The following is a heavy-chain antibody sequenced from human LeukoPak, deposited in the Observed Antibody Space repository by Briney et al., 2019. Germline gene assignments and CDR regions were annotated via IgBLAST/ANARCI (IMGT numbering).Heavy chain of an antibody. Sequence: PGGSLRLSCVASGFTFNNYWMNWVRQAPGKGLEWVANINQNGSEKFYVDSVKGRFTISRDNAKNSLYLQMNSLRAEDTAVYYCARYGGYPLFDYWGQGTLVTVSS. D-gene: IGHD4-23*01. J-gene: IGHJ4*02. CDR1: GFTFNNYW. CDR3: ARYGGYPLFDY. CDR2: INQNGSEK. V-gene: IGHV3-7*05.